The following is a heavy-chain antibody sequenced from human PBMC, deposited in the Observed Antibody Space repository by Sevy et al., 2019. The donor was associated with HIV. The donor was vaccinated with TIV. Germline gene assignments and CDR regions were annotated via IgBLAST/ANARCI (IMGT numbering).Heavy chain of an antibody. V-gene: IGHV1-2*02. J-gene: IGHJ3*02. Sequence: ASVKVSCKASGHTLSGYYIHWVRQAPGQGLEWMGWINPNSGGTRYAQDFQGRVTMTRDTSIDTAFMGMSRLRSDDTAVYYCARDYYGSGREGFDIWGQGTMVTVSS. D-gene: IGHD3-10*01. CDR3: ARDYYGSGREGFDI. CDR1: GHTLSGYY. CDR2: INPNSGGT.